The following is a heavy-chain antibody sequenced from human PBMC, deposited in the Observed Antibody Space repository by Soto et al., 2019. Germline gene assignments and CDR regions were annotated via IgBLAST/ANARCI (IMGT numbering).Heavy chain of an antibody. Sequence: ASVKVSCKASGGTFSSYAISWVRQAPGQGLEWMGGIIPIFGTANYAQKFQGRVTITADESTSTAYMELSSLRSEDTAVYYCARDLMGIAVDGTRGWFDPWGQGTLVTVSS. J-gene: IGHJ5*02. D-gene: IGHD6-19*01. V-gene: IGHV1-69*13. CDR3: ARDLMGIAVDGTRGWFDP. CDR2: IIPIFGTA. CDR1: GGTFSSYA.